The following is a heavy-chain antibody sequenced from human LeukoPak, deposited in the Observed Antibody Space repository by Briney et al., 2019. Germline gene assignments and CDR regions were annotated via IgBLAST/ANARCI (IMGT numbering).Heavy chain of an antibody. D-gene: IGHD3-22*01. CDR1: GGSISSGGYS. V-gene: IGHV4-30-2*01. CDR3: ARWRSSGYYYFDY. CDR2: IYHSGST. J-gene: IGHJ4*02. Sequence: PSETLSLTCAVSGGSISSGGYSWSWIRQPSGKGLEWIGYIYHSGSTYYNPSLKSRVTISVDRSKNQFSLKLSSVTAADTAVYYCARWRSSGYYYFDYWGQGTLVTVSS.